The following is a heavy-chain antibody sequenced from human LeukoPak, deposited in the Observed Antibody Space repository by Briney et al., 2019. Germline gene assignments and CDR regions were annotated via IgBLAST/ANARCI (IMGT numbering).Heavy chain of an antibody. D-gene: IGHD3-9*01. CDR2: IISNGGST. V-gene: IGHV3-64D*06. J-gene: IGHJ4*02. CDR1: GFTFSRYA. CDR3: VKENGRYPEPYYFDY. Sequence: GGSLRLSCSASGFTFSRYALHWVRQAPGKGLEYVSDIISNGGSTNYADSVKGRFTISRDNSKNTLYLQMSSLRPEDTAVYYCVKENGRYPEPYYFDYWGQGTLVTVSS.